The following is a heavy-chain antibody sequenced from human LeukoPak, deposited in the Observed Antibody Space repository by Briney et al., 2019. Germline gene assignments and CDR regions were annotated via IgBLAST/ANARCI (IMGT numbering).Heavy chain of an antibody. CDR1: GGSISSYY. CDR2: IYYSGST. V-gene: IGHV4-59*01. CDR3: AREGDYYDSGGYYRIDF. J-gene: IGHJ4*02. D-gene: IGHD3-22*01. Sequence: SETLSLTCTVSGGSISSYYWSWIRQPPGKGLEWIGYIYYSGSTNYNPPLKSRVTMSVDTSNNQFSLKLSSVTAADTAMYYCAREGDYYDSGGYYRIDFWGQGTLVTVSS.